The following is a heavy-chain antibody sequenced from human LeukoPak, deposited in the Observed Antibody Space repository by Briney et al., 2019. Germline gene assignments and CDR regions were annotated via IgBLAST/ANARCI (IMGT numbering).Heavy chain of an antibody. CDR1: GFTFNSYA. CDR2: IWYDGSNK. V-gene: IGHV3-33*08. Sequence: PGASLRLSCAASGFTFNSYAMSWVRQAPGKGLEWVAVIWYDGSNKYYTDSVKGRFTISRDNIKNTLYLQMNSLRAEDTAVYYCARGQYSPDYWGQGTLVTVSS. D-gene: IGHD2-15*01. J-gene: IGHJ4*02. CDR3: ARGQYSPDY.